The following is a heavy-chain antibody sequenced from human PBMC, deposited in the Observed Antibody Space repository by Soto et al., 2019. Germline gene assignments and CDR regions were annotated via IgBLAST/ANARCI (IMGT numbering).Heavy chain of an antibody. CDR3: ASANPGAFTI. CDR1: GGSVTSGTYY. Sequence: SETLSLTCTVSGGSVTSGTYYWSWIRQPPGKGLEYIGYIYYSGSTNYNPSLNSRVTISVDTPKNQFSLKLSSATAADTALYYCASANPGAFTIWGQGSLVPVSS. CDR2: IYYSGST. D-gene: IGHD3-3*02. J-gene: IGHJ3*02. V-gene: IGHV4-61*01.